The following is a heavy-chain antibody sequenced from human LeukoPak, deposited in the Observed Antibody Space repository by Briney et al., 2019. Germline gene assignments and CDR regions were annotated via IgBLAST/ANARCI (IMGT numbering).Heavy chain of an antibody. Sequence: SETLSLTCTVSGGSISSGGYYWSWIRQHPGKGLEWIGYIYYSGSTYYNPSLKSRVTISVDTSKNQFSLKLSSVTAADTAVYYCARGDSSGWSYWGQGTLVTVSS. CDR3: ARGDSSGWSY. V-gene: IGHV4-31*03. CDR1: GGSISSGGYY. J-gene: IGHJ4*02. D-gene: IGHD6-19*01. CDR2: IYYSGST.